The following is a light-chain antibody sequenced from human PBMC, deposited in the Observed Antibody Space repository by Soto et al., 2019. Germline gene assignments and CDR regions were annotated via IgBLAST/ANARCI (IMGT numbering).Light chain of an antibody. Sequence: DIQLTQSPSSLSASVGDRVTITCRASQIISSYLNWYQHKPGVAPKLLIYATSSLQSGVSSRFSVSGSGTEFTLTISSLQPEDFANYSCQQSYTLPLTFGGGTKVETK. CDR3: QQSYTLPLT. V-gene: IGKV1-39*01. CDR1: QIISSY. CDR2: ATS. J-gene: IGKJ4*02.